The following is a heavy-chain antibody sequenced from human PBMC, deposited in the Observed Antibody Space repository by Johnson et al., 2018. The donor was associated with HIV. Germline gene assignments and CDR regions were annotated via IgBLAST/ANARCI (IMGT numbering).Heavy chain of an antibody. Sequence: QVQLVESGGGVVQPGRSLRLSCAASGFTFSSYGMHWVRQAPGKGLEWVAVIWYDGSNKYYADSVKGRFTISRDNSKNTLYLQMNSLRAEDTAVYYCAARPGVEGAFDIWGQGTMVTVSS. V-gene: IGHV3-33*01. CDR2: IWYDGSNK. J-gene: IGHJ3*02. CDR3: AARPGVEGAFDI. CDR1: GFTFSSYG. D-gene: IGHD3-3*01.